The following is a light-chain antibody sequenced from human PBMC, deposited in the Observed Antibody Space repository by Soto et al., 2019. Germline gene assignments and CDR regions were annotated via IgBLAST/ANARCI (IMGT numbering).Light chain of an antibody. CDR3: MQALQTPQYT. Sequence: DIVMTQSPLSLPVTPGEPASISCRSSQSLLHSNGYNYLDWYLQKPVQSPQLLIYLGSNRASGVPDRFSGSGSGTDFTLKISRVEAEDVGVYYCMQALQTPQYTFGQGTKLEI. V-gene: IGKV2-28*01. CDR2: LGS. J-gene: IGKJ2*01. CDR1: QSLLHSNGYNY.